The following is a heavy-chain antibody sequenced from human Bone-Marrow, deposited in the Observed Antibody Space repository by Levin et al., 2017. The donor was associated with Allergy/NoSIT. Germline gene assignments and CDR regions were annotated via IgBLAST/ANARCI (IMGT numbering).Heavy chain of an antibody. D-gene: IGHD3-10*01. CDR2: ISFDGNHY. J-gene: IGHJ4*02. CDR1: EFTFSTFA. CDR3: ARDERGFSYGVIDY. V-gene: IGHV3-30*04. Sequence: GGSLRLSCAASEFTFSTFAMHWVRQAPGKGPEWLSIISFDGNHYYYADSVKGRFTVSRDNSKNTLFLQMNNLAVEDTAVYYCARDERGFSYGVIDYWGQGTLVTVSS.